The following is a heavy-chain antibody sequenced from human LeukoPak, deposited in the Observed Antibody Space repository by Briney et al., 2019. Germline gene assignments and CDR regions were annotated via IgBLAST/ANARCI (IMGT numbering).Heavy chain of an antibody. J-gene: IGHJ4*02. V-gene: IGHV4-34*01. CDR2: INHSGST. CDR1: GGSFSGYY. Sequence: SETLSLTCAVYGGSFSGYYWSWIRQPPGKGLGWIGEINHSGSTNYNPSLKSRVTISVDTSKNQFSLKLSSVTAADTAVYYCARVGGYGDYFDYWGQGTLVTVSS. D-gene: IGHD5-12*01. CDR3: ARVGGYGDYFDY.